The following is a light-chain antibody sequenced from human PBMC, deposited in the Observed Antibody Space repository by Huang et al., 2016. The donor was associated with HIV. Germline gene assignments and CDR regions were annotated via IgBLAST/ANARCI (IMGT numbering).Light chain of an antibody. CDR2: AAS. CDR3: QQYYSTPPIT. V-gene: IGKV1-NL1*01. CDR1: QGISNS. Sequence: EIQMTQSPSSLSASVGDRVTITCRGSQGISNSLAWYQQKPGKAPKLLLYAASRLKSGVPSRFSGSVSGTDYTLTISSLQPEDFATYYCQQYYSTPPITFGQGTRLEIK. J-gene: IGKJ5*01.